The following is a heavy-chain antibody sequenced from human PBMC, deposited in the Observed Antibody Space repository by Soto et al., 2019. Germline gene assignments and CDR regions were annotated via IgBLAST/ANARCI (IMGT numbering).Heavy chain of an antibody. Sequence: GGSLRLSCAASGFTFSTYAMSWVRQAPGKGLEWVSTIDNSGGITYYADSVKGRFTISRDNSKNTLYLQMNSLRAEDTAVYYCAKDRGSGWYGYYYGMDVWGQGTTVTVSS. CDR3: AKDRGSGWYGYYYGMDV. J-gene: IGHJ6*02. D-gene: IGHD6-19*01. CDR1: GFTFSTYA. CDR2: IDNSGGIT. V-gene: IGHV3-23*01.